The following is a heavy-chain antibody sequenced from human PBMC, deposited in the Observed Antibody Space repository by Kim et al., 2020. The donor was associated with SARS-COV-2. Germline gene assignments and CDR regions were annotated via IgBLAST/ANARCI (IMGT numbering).Heavy chain of an antibody. J-gene: IGHJ4*02. Sequence: YADSVKGRFTISRDNAKNSLYLQMNSLRAEDTALYYCAKDGAMIVGPSEYWGQGTLVTVSS. D-gene: IGHD3-22*01. CDR3: AKDGAMIVGPSEY. V-gene: IGHV3-9*01.